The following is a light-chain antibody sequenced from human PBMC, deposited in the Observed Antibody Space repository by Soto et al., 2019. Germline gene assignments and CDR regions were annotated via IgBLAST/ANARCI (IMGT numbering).Light chain of an antibody. CDR3: RQYNSYST. CDR2: DAS. Sequence: DIQMTQSPSTLSASVGDRVTITCRASQSLSSWLAWYQQKPGKAPNLLIYDASTLESGVPSRFSGSGSGTEFTLTISSLQPDDFATYYCRQYNSYSTFGQGTKVEIK. J-gene: IGKJ1*01. CDR1: QSLSSW. V-gene: IGKV1-5*01.